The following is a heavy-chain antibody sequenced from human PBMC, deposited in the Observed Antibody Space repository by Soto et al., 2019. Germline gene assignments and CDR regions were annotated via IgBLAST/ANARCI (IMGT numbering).Heavy chain of an antibody. CDR3: ARGRYYDSSGYTIFDY. CDR2: INPSGGST. V-gene: IGHV1-46*01. Sequence: GASVKVSCKASGYTFTSYYMHWVRQAPGQGLEWMGIINPSGGSTSYAQKFQGRVTMTRDTSTSTVYMELSSLRSEDTAVYYCARGRYYDSSGYTIFDYWGQGTLVTVSS. D-gene: IGHD3-22*01. J-gene: IGHJ4*02. CDR1: GYTFTSYY.